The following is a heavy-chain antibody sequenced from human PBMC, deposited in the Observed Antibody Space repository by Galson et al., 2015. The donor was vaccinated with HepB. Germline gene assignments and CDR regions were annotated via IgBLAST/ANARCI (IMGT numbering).Heavy chain of an antibody. CDR1: GFTFSSHI. CDR3: PRDRALGIVGAVDAFDI. D-gene: IGHD1-26*01. V-gene: IGHV3-21*01. CDR2: ISSSSSYI. J-gene: IGHJ3*02. Sequence: SLGLSGPASGFTFSSHIMNWVGQAPGKGLECGSSISSSSSYIYYADSVKGRITISRDNAKNSLYLQMNSLRAEDTAVYYCPRDRALGIVGAVDAFDIWGQGTMVTVSS.